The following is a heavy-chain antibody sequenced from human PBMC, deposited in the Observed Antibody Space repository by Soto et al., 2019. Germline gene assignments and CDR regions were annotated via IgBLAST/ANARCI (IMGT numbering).Heavy chain of an antibody. V-gene: IGHV1-69*06. D-gene: IGHD6-25*01. J-gene: IGHJ6*02. CDR2: IIPLLQTV. CDR3: ARDPVDLFGYMDV. Sequence: VHSGGAVEKPVSSVNVSCNACGGIFARYYLTWARQARGAGREWMGEIIPLLQTVNYAEKFQGRVTITGDRSTSTVYMALSRLRSDDTAVYYCARDPVDLFGYMDVWGHVTTVTVS. CDR1: GGIFARYY.